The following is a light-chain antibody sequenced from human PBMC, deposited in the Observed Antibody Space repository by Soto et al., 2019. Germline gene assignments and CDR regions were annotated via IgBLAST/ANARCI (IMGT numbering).Light chain of an antibody. V-gene: IGKV1-39*01. CDR1: DTISTY. CDR3: LQSYSPPYT. CDR2: AAS. Sequence: DIPMTQSPSSLSASVGDRVIITCRASDTISTYLNWYQQQPGKAPKLLMYAASSLQSGVPSRFSGSGSGTDFTLTISSLQPEDYATYYCLQSYSPPYTFGRGTKLEIK. J-gene: IGKJ2*01.